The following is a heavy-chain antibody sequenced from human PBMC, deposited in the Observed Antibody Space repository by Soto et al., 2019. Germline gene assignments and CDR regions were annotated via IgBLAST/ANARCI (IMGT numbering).Heavy chain of an antibody. Sequence: PGGSLRLSCAASGFTFSNAWMNWVRQAPGKGLEWVGRIKSKTDGGTTDYAAPVKGRFTISRDDSKNTLYLQMNSLKTEDTAVYYCTKDLQGKAAAPGLGYWGQVTLVTVSS. CDR3: TKDLQGKAAAPGLGY. CDR1: GFTFSNAW. D-gene: IGHD6-13*01. V-gene: IGHV3-15*07. J-gene: IGHJ4*02. CDR2: IKSKTDGGTT.